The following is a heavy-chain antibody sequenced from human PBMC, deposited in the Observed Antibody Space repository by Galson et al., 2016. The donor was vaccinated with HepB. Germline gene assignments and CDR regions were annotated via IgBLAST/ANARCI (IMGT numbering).Heavy chain of an antibody. D-gene: IGHD5-18*01. CDR1: GFTFSDSY. V-gene: IGHV3-11*01. Sequence: SLRLSCAASGFTFSDSYMSWIRRAPGKGLEWLAYISATGASTKYADSVKGRFTISRDNAKKSLYLDMNRLRAEDTAIYYCARESSGSTYGSYWWNLDLWGRGTLVTVSS. J-gene: IGHJ2*01. CDR3: ARESSGSTYGSYWWNLDL. CDR2: ISATGAST.